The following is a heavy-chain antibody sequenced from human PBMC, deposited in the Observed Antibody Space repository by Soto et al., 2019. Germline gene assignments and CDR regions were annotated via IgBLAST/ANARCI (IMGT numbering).Heavy chain of an antibody. CDR2: ISPSSTTI. V-gene: IGHV3-48*01. Sequence: EVHLVESGGGLVQPGGSLRRSCAASGVTFSSYSMNWVRQAPGKGLEWVSQISPSSTTIQYADSVKGRVTISRDNGKNSLYRQTNTMRAEDTSLYYCAREGDSSSCLNWFDPWGQGTLVRVAS. CDR3: AREGDSSSCLNWFDP. J-gene: IGHJ5*02. D-gene: IGHD6-13*01. CDR1: GVTFSSYS.